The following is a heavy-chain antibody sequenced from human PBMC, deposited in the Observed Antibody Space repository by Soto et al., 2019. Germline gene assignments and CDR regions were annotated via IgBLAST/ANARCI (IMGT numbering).Heavy chain of an antibody. V-gene: IGHV4-34*01. D-gene: IGHD4-4*01. CDR3: GGGVTGIYYSSSGLAV. CDR2: INHSGST. CDR1: GGSFSGYY. J-gene: IGHJ6*04. Sequence: PSETLSLTCAVYGGSFSGYYWSWIRQPPGKGLEWIGEINHSGSTNYNPSLKSRVTISVDASKNQFSLKLSSVTAADTAVYYCGGGVTGIYYSSSGLAVWGKGTTVPVS.